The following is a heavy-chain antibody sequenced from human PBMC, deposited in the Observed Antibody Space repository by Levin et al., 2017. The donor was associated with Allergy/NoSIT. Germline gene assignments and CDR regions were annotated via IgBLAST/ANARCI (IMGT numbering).Heavy chain of an antibody. CDR1: GFTFSDYY. CDR2: ISSSGSTI. Sequence: GESLKISCAASGFTFSDYYMSWIRQAPGKGLEWVSYISSSGSTIYYADSVKGRFTISRDNAKNSLYLQMNSLRAEDTAVYYCARVVQYYDSSGYPPYYFDYWGQGTLVTVSS. D-gene: IGHD3-22*01. J-gene: IGHJ4*02. CDR3: ARVVQYYDSSGYPPYYFDY. V-gene: IGHV3-11*01.